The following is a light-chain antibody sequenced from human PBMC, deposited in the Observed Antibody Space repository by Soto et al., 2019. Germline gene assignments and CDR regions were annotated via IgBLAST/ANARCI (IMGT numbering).Light chain of an antibody. CDR3: QSYDRSLGGWV. Sequence: QSVLTQPPSVSGAPGQRVTISCTGSSSNIGAGYDVHWYQQLPGTAPKLLIYGNSNRPSGVPDRFSVSKSGTSASLAITGLQAEAEADYYCQSYDRSLGGWVFGGGTKLTVL. CDR2: GNS. J-gene: IGLJ3*02. V-gene: IGLV1-40*01. CDR1: SSNIGAGYD.